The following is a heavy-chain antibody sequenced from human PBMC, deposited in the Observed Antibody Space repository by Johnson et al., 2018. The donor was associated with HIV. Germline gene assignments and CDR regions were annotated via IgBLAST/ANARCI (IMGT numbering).Heavy chain of an antibody. Sequence: VQLVESGGGVVQPGKSLRLSCAASGFSFSSFAMSWVRQAPGKGLEWVSLFYSDGSTHYADSVQGRFTISRDYSKNTLYLQMHSLRGEDTAVYYCAKDSELGYSYGLCGFDIWGQGTMVTVSS. CDR3: AKDSELGYSYGLCGFDI. V-gene: IGHV3-66*01. D-gene: IGHD5-18*01. CDR1: GFSFSSFA. CDR2: FYSDGST. J-gene: IGHJ3*02.